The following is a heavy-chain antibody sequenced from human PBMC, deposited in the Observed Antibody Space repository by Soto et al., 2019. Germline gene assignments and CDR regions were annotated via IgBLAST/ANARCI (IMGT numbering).Heavy chain of an antibody. J-gene: IGHJ3*02. V-gene: IGHV1-18*01. D-gene: IGHD3-16*01. CDR1: GDSFTSYG. Sequence: VQLVQSGTEMKKSGASVKISCKASGDSFTSYGFSWVRQAPGQGLEWKGWISAYSGNTKYAQGLQDRGTISTALYTRSVLRGLRGLTCDDSAVYFCARDMLVFGGAPSAVDIWGQGTMVAASS. CDR3: ARDMLVFGGAPSAVDI. CDR2: ISAYSGNT.